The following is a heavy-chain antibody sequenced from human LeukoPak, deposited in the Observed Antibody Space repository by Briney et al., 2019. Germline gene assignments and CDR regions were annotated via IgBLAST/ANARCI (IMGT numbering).Heavy chain of an antibody. J-gene: IGHJ6*02. CDR1: GFRFSYSW. CDR3: ARDAVDTANAV. D-gene: IGHD5-18*01. CDR2: MKTDGSTI. V-gene: IGHV3-74*01. Sequence: GGSLRLSCAASGFRFSYSWMYWVRQGPGKGPVWVSRMKTDGSTIEYADSVKGRFTISRDNAKNTLFLQMSSLRAEDTAVYYCARDAVDTANAVWGQGTTVTVSS.